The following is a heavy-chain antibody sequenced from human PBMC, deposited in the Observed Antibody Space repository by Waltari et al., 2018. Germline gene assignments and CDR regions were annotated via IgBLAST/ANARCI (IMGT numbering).Heavy chain of an antibody. V-gene: IGHV4-61*02. J-gene: IGHJ5*02. CDR2: IYTIGRT. CDR3: ARSPYNWNFEWFDP. CDR1: GGSISSGSYY. Sequence: QVQLQESGPGLVKPSQTLSLTCTVSGGSISSGSYYWSWIRKPAGKGLEWIGRIYTIGRTNYNPSLKCRVTISVDTSKNQFSLHLSSVTAADTAVYYCARSPYNWNFEWFDPWGQGTLVTVSS. D-gene: IGHD1-7*01.